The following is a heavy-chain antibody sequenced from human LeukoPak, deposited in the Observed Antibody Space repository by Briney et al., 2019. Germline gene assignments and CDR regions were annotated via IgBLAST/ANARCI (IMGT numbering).Heavy chain of an antibody. CDR2: IKQDGSDK. CDR1: GSTFSSYW. J-gene: IGHJ4*02. D-gene: IGHD1-1*01. CDR3: ARLTGTTGFDC. V-gene: IGHV3-7*01. Sequence: PGGSLRLSCAASGSTFSSYWMSWVRQAPGKGLEWVANIKQDGSDKYYVDSVKGRFTISRDNAKNSLYLQLNSLRADDTAVYYCARLTGTTGFDCWGQGTLVTVSS.